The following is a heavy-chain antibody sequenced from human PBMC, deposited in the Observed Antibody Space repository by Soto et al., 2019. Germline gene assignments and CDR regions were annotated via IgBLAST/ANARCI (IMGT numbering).Heavy chain of an antibody. CDR3: ARQENQRFNYYYMDV. J-gene: IGHJ6*03. CDR2: IYPGDSDT. D-gene: IGHD3-10*01. Sequence: PGESLKISCKGSGYSFTSYWIGWVRQMPGKGLEWMGIIYPGDSDTRYSPSSQGQVTISADKSISTAYLQWSSLKASDTAMYYCARQENQRFNYYYMDVWGKGTTVTVSS. V-gene: IGHV5-51*01. CDR1: GYSFTSYW.